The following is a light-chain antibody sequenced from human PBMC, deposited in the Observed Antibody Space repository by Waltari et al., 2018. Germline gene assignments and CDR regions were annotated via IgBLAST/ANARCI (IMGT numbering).Light chain of an antibody. CDR3: WSYVGGNTYWV. CDR2: DVN. V-gene: IGLV2-11*01. Sequence: SALAPPRSLSGSPGQSVAISCTGTSIDVRGHNFVSWYQQHPTKAPKLIIYDVNKRPSGVPDRFSGSKSGNTASLTISGLQAEDEAHYYCWSYVGGNTYWVFGGGTKLTVL. J-gene: IGLJ3*02. CDR1: SIDVRGHNF.